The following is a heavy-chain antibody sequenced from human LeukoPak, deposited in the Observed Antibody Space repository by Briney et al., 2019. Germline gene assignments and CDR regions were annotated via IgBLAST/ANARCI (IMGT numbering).Heavy chain of an antibody. CDR3: ARGPYNGMDV. Sequence: RASVKVSCKASGYTFTSNAMNWVRQAPGQGLEWMGWINTNTGNPTYSQGFTGRFVFSLDTSLSTAYLQISTLRAEDTAVYYCARGPYNGMDVWGQGTTVTVSS. J-gene: IGHJ6*02. CDR1: GYTFTSNA. V-gene: IGHV7-4-1*02. CDR2: INTNTGNP.